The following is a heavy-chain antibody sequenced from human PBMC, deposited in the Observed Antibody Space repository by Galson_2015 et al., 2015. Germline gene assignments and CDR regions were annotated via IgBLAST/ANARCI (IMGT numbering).Heavy chain of an antibody. CDR1: GFTFSSYS. V-gene: IGHV3-21*06. CDR2: ISSSSNYI. Sequence: SLRLSCAASGFTFSSYSMNWVRQAPGKGLEWVSSISSSSNYIYYADSVKGRFTISRDDAKNSLYLQMNSLRAEDTAVYRCARAGYSSSWYDGMDVWGQGTTVTASS. CDR3: ARAGYSSSWYDGMDV. D-gene: IGHD6-13*01. J-gene: IGHJ6*02.